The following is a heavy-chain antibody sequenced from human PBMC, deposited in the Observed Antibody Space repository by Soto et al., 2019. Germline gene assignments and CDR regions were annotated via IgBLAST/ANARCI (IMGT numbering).Heavy chain of an antibody. V-gene: IGHV3-30*18. D-gene: IGHD6-13*01. CDR1: GFTFSSYG. CDR3: AKDLDSSSNFDY. CDR2: ISYDGSNK. Sequence: QVQLVESGGGVVQPGRSLRLSCAASGFTFSSYGMHWVRQAPGKGLEWVAVISYDGSNKYYADSVKGRFTISRDNSKNTLYLQMNSLRAEDTAVYYCAKDLDSSSNFDYWGQGTLVTVSS. J-gene: IGHJ4*02.